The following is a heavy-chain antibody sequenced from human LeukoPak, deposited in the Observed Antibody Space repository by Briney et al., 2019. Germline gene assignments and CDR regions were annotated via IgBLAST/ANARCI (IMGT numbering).Heavy chain of an antibody. J-gene: IGHJ5*02. CDR3: AKDPRRYSSGWYPHWFDP. CDR1: GFTFDDYA. V-gene: IGHV3-9*01. Sequence: PGRSLRLSCAASGFTFDDYAMHWVRQAPGKGLEWVSGISWNSGSIGYADSVKGRFTISRDNAKNSLYLQMNSLRAEDTALYYCAKDPRRYSSGWYPHWFDPWGQGTLVTVSS. D-gene: IGHD6-19*01. CDR2: ISWNSGSI.